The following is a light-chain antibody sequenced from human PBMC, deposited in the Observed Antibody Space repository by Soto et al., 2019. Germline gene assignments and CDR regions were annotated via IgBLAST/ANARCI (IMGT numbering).Light chain of an antibody. CDR1: QSVSSSY. V-gene: IGKV3-20*01. Sequence: EIVLTQSPGTLSLSPGERATLSCRASQSVSSSYLAWYQHKPGQAPKLLIYGASTRATGIPDRFSGSGSGTYFPLTISRLEPEDFAVYFCQQFGSPFTFGPGTKVDLK. CDR2: GAS. J-gene: IGKJ3*01. CDR3: QQFGSPFT.